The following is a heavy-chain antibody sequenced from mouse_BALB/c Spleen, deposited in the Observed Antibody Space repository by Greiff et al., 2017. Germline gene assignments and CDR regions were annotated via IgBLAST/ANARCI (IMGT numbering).Heavy chain of an antibody. CDR1: GFTFSSYG. CDR2: ISSGGSYT. J-gene: IGHJ3*01. D-gene: IGHD2-3*01. CDR3: ARGNDGYYAGFAY. V-gene: IGHV5-6*02. Sequence: DVKLVESGGDLVKPGGSLKLSCAASGFTFSSYGMSWVRQTPDKRLEWVATISSGGSYTYYPDSVKGRFTISRDNAKNTLYLQMSSLKSEDTAMYYCARGNDGYYAGFAYWGQGTLVTVSA.